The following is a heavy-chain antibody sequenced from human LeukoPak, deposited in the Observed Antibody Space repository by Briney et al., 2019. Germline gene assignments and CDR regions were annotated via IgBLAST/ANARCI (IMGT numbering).Heavy chain of an antibody. D-gene: IGHD7-27*01. CDR3: ARGPGALIVINGLDY. V-gene: IGHV4-34*01. CDR2: INHSGST. J-gene: IGHJ4*02. CDR1: GGSFSGYY. Sequence: SETLSLTCAIYGGSFSGYYWSWIRQPPGKGLEWIGEINHSGSTNYNPSLKSRVTISVDTSKNQFSLKLSSVTAADTAVYYCARGPGALIVINGLDYWGQGILVTVSS.